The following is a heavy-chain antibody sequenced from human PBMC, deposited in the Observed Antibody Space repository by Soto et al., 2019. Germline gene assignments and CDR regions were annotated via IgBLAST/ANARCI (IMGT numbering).Heavy chain of an antibody. J-gene: IGHJ4*02. D-gene: IGHD2-15*01. V-gene: IGHV4-34*01. CDR3: ARGPLVAATPDFDY. CDR1: GGSFIGYY. CDR2: INHSGST. Sequence: SEALSLTCAVYGGSFIGYYWSWILQPPGKGLEWIGEINHSGSTNYNPSLKSRVTISVDTSKNQFSLKLSSVTAADTAVYYCARGPLVAATPDFDYWGQGTLVTVPQ.